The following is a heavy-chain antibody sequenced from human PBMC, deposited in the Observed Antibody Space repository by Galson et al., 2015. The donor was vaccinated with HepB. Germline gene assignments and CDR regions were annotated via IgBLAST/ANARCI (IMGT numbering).Heavy chain of an antibody. CDR1: GFTFSTYG. CDR3: AREQIVVVPAVRRALPDY. Sequence: LRLSCAASGFTFSTYGMHWVRQAPGKGLEWVAVIWYDGSKKFYADSVKGRFTISRDNSKNRLYLQMNSLTAEDTAVYYCAREQIVVVPAVRRALPDYWGQGTLVTVSS. V-gene: IGHV3-33*01. CDR2: IWYDGSKK. J-gene: IGHJ4*02. D-gene: IGHD2-2*01.